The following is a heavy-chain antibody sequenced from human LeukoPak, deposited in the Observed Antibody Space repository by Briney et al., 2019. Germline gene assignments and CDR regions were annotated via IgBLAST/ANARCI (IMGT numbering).Heavy chain of an antibody. CDR2: ISYDGSNK. J-gene: IGHJ4*02. Sequence: GGSLSFSCAASGFTFSSYPIHWFRQAPAKGLEWVAVISYDGSNKYYADSVKGRFTISRDNSKNTLYLQMNSLRAEDTAVYYCARDFVVVPAACDYWGQGTLVTVSS. CDR1: GFTFSSYP. CDR3: ARDFVVVPAACDY. V-gene: IGHV3-30-3*01. D-gene: IGHD2-2*01.